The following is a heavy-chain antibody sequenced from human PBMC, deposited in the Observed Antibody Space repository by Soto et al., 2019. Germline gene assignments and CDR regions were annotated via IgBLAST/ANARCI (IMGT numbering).Heavy chain of an antibody. V-gene: IGHV3-15*01. Sequence: PGGSLRLSCAASGFTFSNAWMSWVRQAPGKGLEWVGRIKSKTDGGTTDYAAPVKGRFTISRDDSKNTLYLQMNSLKTEDTAVYYCTTDGLGIVGATIDYWGQGTLVTVSS. CDR3: TTDGLGIVGATIDY. CDR1: GFTFSNAW. J-gene: IGHJ4*02. D-gene: IGHD1-26*01. CDR2: IKSKTDGGTT.